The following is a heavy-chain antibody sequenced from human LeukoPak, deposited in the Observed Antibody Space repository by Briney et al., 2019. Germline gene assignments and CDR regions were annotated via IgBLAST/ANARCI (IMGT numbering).Heavy chain of an antibody. CDR1: GFSFSGHW. V-gene: IGHV3-74*01. CDR2: ISSTGSTT. CDR3: ARGPSSNWSGLDF. D-gene: IGHD6-13*01. J-gene: IGHJ4*02. Sequence: GGSLRLSCAASGFSFSGHWMHWARQLPGKGLVWVSRISSTGSTTSYADSVKGRFTVSRDNAKNTLYLQVNNLRAEDTAVYYCARGPSSNWSGLDFWGQGTLLTVSS.